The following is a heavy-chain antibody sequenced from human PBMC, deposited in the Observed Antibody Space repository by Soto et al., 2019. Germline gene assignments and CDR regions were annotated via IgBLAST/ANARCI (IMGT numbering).Heavy chain of an antibody. J-gene: IGHJ4*02. CDR2: ISSSSSTI. Sequence: EVQLVESGGGLVQPGGSLRLSCAASGFTFSDYSMDWVRQAPGKGLEWVSYISSSSSTIYYADSVKGRFTISRDNAKTSLFLHMHSLGDEDTAVYYCARDAGSWAYWGQGTLVTVSS. V-gene: IGHV3-48*02. CDR1: GFTFSDYS. D-gene: IGHD3-10*01. CDR3: ARDAGSWAY.